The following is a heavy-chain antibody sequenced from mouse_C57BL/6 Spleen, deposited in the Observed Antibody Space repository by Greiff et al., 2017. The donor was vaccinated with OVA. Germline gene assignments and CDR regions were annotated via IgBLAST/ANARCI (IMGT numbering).Heavy chain of an antibody. CDR2: IWSGGST. CDR3: AKNRGGYYRYFDG. J-gene: IGHJ1*03. Sequence: VKVVESGPGLVQPSQSLSITCTVSGFSLTSYGVHWVRQPPGKGLEWLGVIWSGGSTDYNAAFISRLSISKDNSKSQVFFKMNSLQADDTAIYYCAKNRGGYYRYFDGWGTGTTVTVSS. CDR1: GFSLTSYG. V-gene: IGHV2-4*01. D-gene: IGHD1-1*02.